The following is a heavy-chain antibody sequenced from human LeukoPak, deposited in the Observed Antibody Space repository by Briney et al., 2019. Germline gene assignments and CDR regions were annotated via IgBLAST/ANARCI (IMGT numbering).Heavy chain of an antibody. CDR3: ARGGYCSSTSCYFDY. Sequence: PGGSLRLSCVASGFTFGNYWMNWVRQAPGKGLEWVSSISSSSSYIYYADSVKGRFTISRDNAKNSLYLQMNSLRAEDTAVYYCARGGYCSSTSCYFDYWGQGTLVTVSS. V-gene: IGHV3-21*01. CDR2: ISSSSSYI. J-gene: IGHJ4*02. CDR1: GFTFGNYW. D-gene: IGHD2-2*01.